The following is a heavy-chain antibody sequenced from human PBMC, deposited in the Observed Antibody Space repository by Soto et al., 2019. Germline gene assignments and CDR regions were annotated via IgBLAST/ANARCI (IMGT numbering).Heavy chain of an antibody. D-gene: IGHD3-10*01. CDR3: ARYGTRGDW. J-gene: IGHJ5*01. CDR1: GFNFRLYE. CDR2: ISSSGLTT. V-gene: IGHV3-48*03. Sequence: PGGSLRLSYQASGFNFRLYEMHWVRKAPGKGLEWVSYISSSGLTTYYADFAEGRFTISRDNAKDSLYLHLNSLRVGDTAVYYCARYGTRGDWWGLGTQVTVSS.